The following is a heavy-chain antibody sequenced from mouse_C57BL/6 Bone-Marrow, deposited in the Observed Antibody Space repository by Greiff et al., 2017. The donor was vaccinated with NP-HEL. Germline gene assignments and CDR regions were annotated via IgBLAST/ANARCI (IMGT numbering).Heavy chain of an antibody. CDR2: IDPNCGGT. J-gene: IGHJ2*01. V-gene: IGHV1-72*01. CDR1: GYTFPNYW. Sequence: VQLQQPGAELVKPGASVKLSCKASGYTFPNYWMHWVKQRPGRGLEWIGRIDPNCGGTTYNETFKSKATMPVDKTSRPPYMQPISLTTYASAVNKCARYYYGSGYFDNWGQGTTLTVSS. CDR3: ARYYYGSGYFDN. D-gene: IGHD1-1*01.